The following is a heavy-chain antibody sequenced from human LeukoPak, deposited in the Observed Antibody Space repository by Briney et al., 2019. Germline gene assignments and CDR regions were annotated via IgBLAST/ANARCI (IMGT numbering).Heavy chain of an antibody. V-gene: IGHV3-21*01. CDR2: ISSSSSYI. CDR1: GFTFSSYW. D-gene: IGHD2-2*01. CDR3: ARVRCSSTSCYVADAFDI. Sequence: GGSLRLSCAASGFTFSSYWMHWVRQAPGKGLVWVSSISSSSSYIYYADSVKGRFTISRDNAKNSLYLQMNSLRAEDTAVYYCARVRCSSTSCYVADAFDIWGQGTMVTVSS. J-gene: IGHJ3*02.